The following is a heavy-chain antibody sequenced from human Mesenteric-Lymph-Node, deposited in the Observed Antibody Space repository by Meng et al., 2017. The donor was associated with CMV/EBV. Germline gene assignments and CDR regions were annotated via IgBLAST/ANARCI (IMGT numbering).Heavy chain of an antibody. D-gene: IGHD2/OR15-2a*01. V-gene: IGHV4-34*01. CDR1: GGSFSNYS. CDR3: ARLYGPFDY. Sequence: SETLSLTCAVYGGSFSNYSWTWIRQPPGKGLEWIGEINHSRSTNYNPSLKSRVTISLDTSKNQFSLKLNFVTAADTAVYYCARLYGPFDYWGQGTLVTVSS. CDR2: INHSRST. J-gene: IGHJ4*02.